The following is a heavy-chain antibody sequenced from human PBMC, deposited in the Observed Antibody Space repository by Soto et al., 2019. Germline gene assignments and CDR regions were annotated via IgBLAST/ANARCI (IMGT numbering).Heavy chain of an antibody. CDR1: GGPIGSYC. D-gene: IGHD6-13*01. CDR3: ARSGYSSSGYDY. Sequence: SETLSLTCTVSGGPIGSYCWSWIRKTPGRGLEWIGYICYSGSTNYNPSLKSRVTIAVDTSKNQFSLKLSSVSAADSAVYCCARSGYSSSGYDYWGQGTLVTVPS. J-gene: IGHJ4*02. CDR2: ICYSGST. V-gene: IGHV4-59*01.